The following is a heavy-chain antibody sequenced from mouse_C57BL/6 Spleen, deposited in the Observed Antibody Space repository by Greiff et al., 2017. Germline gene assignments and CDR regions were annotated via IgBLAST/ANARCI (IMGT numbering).Heavy chain of an antibody. Sequence: VMLVESGAELARPGASVKLSCKASGYTFTSYGISWVKQRTGQGLEWIGEIYPRSGNTYYNEKFKGKATLTADKSSSTAYMELRSLTSEDSAVDVCARSESGAHYYGSSVAYWGQGTLVTVSA. CDR2: IYPRSGNT. CDR3: ARSESGAHYYGSSVAY. J-gene: IGHJ3*01. CDR1: GYTFTSYG. V-gene: IGHV1-81*01. D-gene: IGHD1-1*01.